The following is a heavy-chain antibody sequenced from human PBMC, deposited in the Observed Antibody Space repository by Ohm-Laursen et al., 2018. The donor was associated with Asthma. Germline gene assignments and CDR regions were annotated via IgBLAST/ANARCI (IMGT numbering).Heavy chain of an antibody. CDR2: ISYDGSNK. D-gene: IGHD2-8*02. J-gene: IGHJ5*02. CDR3: ARALYCTGGVCHTRDWFDP. Sequence: SLRLSCAASGFSFSAYAMHWVRQAPGKGLEWVAVISYDGSNKYYADSVNGRFTVSRDDSKNTLYLQMNSLRAEDTAVYYCARALYCTGGVCHTRDWFDPWGQGTLVTVSS. V-gene: IGHV3-30*04. CDR1: GFSFSAYA.